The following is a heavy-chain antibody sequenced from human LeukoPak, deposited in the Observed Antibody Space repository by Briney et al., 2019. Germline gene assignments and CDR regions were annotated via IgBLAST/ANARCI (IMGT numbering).Heavy chain of an antibody. CDR3: AKVMGYDSSGYINY. CDR2: ISGSGRST. V-gene: IGHV3-23*01. Sequence: GGSLRVSCAASGFTFSSYAMSWVRQAPGMGLEWVSGISGSGRSTYYADSVKGRFTISRDNSKNTLYLQMNSLRAEDTAVYYCAKVMGYDSSGYINYWGQGTLVTVSS. D-gene: IGHD3-22*01. J-gene: IGHJ4*02. CDR1: GFTFSSYA.